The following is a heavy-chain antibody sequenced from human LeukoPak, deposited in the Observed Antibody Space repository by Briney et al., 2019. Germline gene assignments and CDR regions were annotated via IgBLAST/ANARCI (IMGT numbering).Heavy chain of an antibody. V-gene: IGHV4-34*01. CDR3: ARVWGFSIVATISKGFDY. Sequence: SETLSLTCAVYGGSFSGYYWSWIRQPPGKGLEWIGEINHSGSTNYNPSLKSRVTISVDTSKNQFSLKLSSVTAADTAVYYCARVWGFSIVATISKGFDYWGQGTLVTVSS. CDR2: INHSGST. J-gene: IGHJ4*02. D-gene: IGHD5-12*01. CDR1: GGSFSGYY.